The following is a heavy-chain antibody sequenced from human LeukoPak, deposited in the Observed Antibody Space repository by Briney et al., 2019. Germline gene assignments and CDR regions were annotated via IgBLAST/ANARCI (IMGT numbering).Heavy chain of an antibody. D-gene: IGHD4-17*01. J-gene: IGHJ4*02. CDR3: ARDHKWSTVTAVRGGFDY. V-gene: IGHV1-8*01. Sequence: ASVKVSCKASGYTFTSYDINWVRQATGQGLEWMGWMNPNTGNTGYAQKFQGRVTMTRNTSISTAYMDLSSLRSEDTAVYYCARDHKWSTVTAVRGGFDYWGQGTLVTVSS. CDR2: MNPNTGNT. CDR1: GYTFTSYD.